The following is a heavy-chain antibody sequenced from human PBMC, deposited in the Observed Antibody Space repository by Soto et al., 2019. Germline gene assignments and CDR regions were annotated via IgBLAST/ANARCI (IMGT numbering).Heavy chain of an antibody. V-gene: IGHV1-18*01. CDR2: ISAYNGNT. J-gene: IGHJ4*02. CDR3: AGGVMIKFGGVFGDY. CDR1: GYTFTSYG. Sequence: QVQLVQSGAEVKKPGASVKVSCKASGYTFTSYGISWVRQAPGQGLEWMGWISAYNGNTNYAQKLQGRVTMITGTCTSTGYMELRRLRSDDTAVYCCAGGVMIKFGGVFGDYCGQGTLVTVSS. D-gene: IGHD3-16*02.